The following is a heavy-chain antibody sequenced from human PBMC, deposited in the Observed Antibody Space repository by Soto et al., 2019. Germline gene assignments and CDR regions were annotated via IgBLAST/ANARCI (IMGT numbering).Heavy chain of an antibody. CDR1: GFSFIDQY. CDR3: ASDPYYYASGF. J-gene: IGHJ4*02. V-gene: IGHV3-11*01. CDR2: ISGDGTLT. Sequence: PWGSLSLSCGSSGFSFIDQYMTWIRQAPGKGLEWVSKISGDGTLTYYADSVKGRFTVSRDNARNSLYLQMNSLRVEDTAVYYCASDPYYYASGFWGQGTLVTVSS. D-gene: IGHD3-10*01.